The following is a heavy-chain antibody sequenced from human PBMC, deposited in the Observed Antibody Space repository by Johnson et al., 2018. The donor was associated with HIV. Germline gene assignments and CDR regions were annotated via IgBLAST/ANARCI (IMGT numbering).Heavy chain of an antibody. CDR3: ATDYSDSGGYRLRPFDV. J-gene: IGHJ3*01. V-gene: IGHV3-11*04. D-gene: IGHD3-22*01. CDR1: GLTFSDYY. Sequence: QVQLVESGGGLVKSGGSLRLSCVASGLTFSDYYLSWVRQTPGKGLEWISYISSSGTNLYYADSVKGRFTVSRDNAKNSLFLQMNSLRAEDTAVYYCATDYSDSGGYRLRPFDVWGQGTMVTVSS. CDR2: ISSSGTNL.